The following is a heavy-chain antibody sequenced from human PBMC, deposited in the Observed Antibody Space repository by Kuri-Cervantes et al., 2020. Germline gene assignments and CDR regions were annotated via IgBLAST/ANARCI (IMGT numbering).Heavy chain of an antibody. D-gene: IGHD5-12*01. CDR1: GGTFSSYT. J-gene: IGHJ4*02. CDR2: IIPILGIA. CDR3: AREGGYSGYGDY. Sequence: SVKVSCKASGGTFSSYTISWVRQAPGQGLEWMGRIIPILGIANYAQKFQGRVTITADKSTSTAYMELSSLRSEDTAVYYCAREGGYSGYGDYRGQGTLVTVSS. V-gene: IGHV1-69*04.